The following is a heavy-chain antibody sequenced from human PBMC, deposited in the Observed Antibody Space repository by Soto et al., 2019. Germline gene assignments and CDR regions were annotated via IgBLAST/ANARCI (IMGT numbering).Heavy chain of an antibody. D-gene: IGHD3-3*01. CDR2: ISYSGST. CDR1: GGSVSSGSYY. J-gene: IGHJ4*02. V-gene: IGHV4-61*01. Sequence: SETLSLTCTVSGGSVSSGSYYWSWIRQPPGKGLEWIGYISYSGSTNYNPSLKSRVTISVDTSKNQFSLNLSSVTAADTAVYYCAREGGTIFGVDNFDYWGQGTLVTVSS. CDR3: AREGGTIFGVDNFDY.